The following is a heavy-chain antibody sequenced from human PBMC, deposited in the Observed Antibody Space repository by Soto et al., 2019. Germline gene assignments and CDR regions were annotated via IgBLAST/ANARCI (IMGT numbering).Heavy chain of an antibody. V-gene: IGHV4-31*03. CDR2: IYYSGST. CDR1: GGSISSGGYY. CDR3: ARGIRAAAEWFDP. D-gene: IGHD6-13*01. J-gene: IGHJ5*02. Sequence: QVQLQESGPGLVKPSQTLSLTCTVSGGSISSGGYYWSWIRQNPGKGLEWIGYIYYSGSTYYNPSLKSRVTISVDTSKNQFSLKLSSVTAADTAVYYCARGIRAAAEWFDPWGQGTLVTVSS.